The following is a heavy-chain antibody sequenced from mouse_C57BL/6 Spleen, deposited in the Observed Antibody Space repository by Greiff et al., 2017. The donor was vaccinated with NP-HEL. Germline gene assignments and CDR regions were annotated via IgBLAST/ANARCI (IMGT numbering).Heavy chain of an antibody. D-gene: IGHD1-1*01. Sequence: VQLQQPGAELVMPGASVKLSCKASGYTFTSYWMHWVKQRPEQGLEWIGEIDPSDSYTNYNQKFKGKSTLTVDKSSSTAYMQLSSLTSEDSAVYYCSRLGTTVYFDYWGQGTTLTVSS. J-gene: IGHJ2*01. CDR3: SRLGTTVYFDY. CDR1: GYTFTSYW. V-gene: IGHV1-69*01. CDR2: IDPSDSYT.